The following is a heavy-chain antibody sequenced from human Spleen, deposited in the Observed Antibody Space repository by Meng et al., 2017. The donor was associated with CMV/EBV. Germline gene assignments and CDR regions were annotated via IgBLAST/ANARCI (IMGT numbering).Heavy chain of an antibody. D-gene: IGHD5-18*01. J-gene: IGHJ6*02. CDR3: ARTRGHSSVYYGMDV. Sequence: GESLKISCAASEFTFSRYWMSWVRQAPGKGLEWVANIKQDGGEEYYVDSVKGRFTISRDNAKNSLYLQMNSLRAEDTAIYYCARTRGHSSVYYGMDVWGQGTTVTVSS. V-gene: IGHV3-7*01. CDR2: IKQDGGEE. CDR1: EFTFSRYW.